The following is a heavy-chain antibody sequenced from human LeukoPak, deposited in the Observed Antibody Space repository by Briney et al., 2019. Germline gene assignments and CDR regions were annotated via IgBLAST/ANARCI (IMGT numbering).Heavy chain of an antibody. Sequence: GGSLRLSCVASTFTKAWMNWVRQAPGKGLEWVGRVKNRGDGRTTDYAAPVKGRFTISRDDSRRTVYLQMNSLKTEDTAVYFCTTEYFGGFEYWGQGTLVTVSS. J-gene: IGHJ4*02. D-gene: IGHD3-16*01. CDR1: TFTKAW. V-gene: IGHV3-15*07. CDR2: VKNRGDGRTT. CDR3: TTEYFGGFEY.